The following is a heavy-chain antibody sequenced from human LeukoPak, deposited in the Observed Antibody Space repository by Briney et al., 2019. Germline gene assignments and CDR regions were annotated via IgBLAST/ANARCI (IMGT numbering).Heavy chain of an antibody. CDR3: ARGRLIVVVPAASRGKYNWFDP. J-gene: IGHJ5*02. CDR1: GGSFSGYY. D-gene: IGHD2-2*01. CDR2: INHSGST. V-gene: IGHV4-34*01. Sequence: SETLSLTCAVYGGSFSGYYWSWIRQPPGKGLEWIGEINHSGSTNYNPSLKSRVTISVDTSKNQFSLKLSSVTAADTAVYHCARGRLIVVVPAASRGKYNWFDPWGQGTLVTVSS.